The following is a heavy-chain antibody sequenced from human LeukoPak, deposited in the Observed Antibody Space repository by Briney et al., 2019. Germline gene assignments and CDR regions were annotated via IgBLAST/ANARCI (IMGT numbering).Heavy chain of an antibody. CDR3: AVLGYCSGGSCYSSWFDP. V-gene: IGHV1-18*01. J-gene: IGHJ5*02. Sequence: GASVKVSCKASGYTFTSYGISWVRQAPGQGLEWMGWISAYNGNTNYAQKLQGRVTMTTDTSTSTAYMELSSLRSEDTAVYYCAVLGYCSGGSCYSSWFDPWGQGTLVTVSS. CDR1: GYTFTSYG. CDR2: ISAYNGNT. D-gene: IGHD2-15*01.